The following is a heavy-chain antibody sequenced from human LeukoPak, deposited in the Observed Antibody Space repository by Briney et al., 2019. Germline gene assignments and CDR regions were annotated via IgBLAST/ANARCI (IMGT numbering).Heavy chain of an antibody. Sequence: ASVKVSCKXSGYTFTSYGISWVRQAPGQGLEGMGWISAYNGNTNYSQKLQGRVTMTTDTSTSTAYMELRSLRSDDTAVYYCARDPSYYDSSTLDAFDIWGQGTMVTVSS. CDR1: GYTFTSYG. CDR2: ISAYNGNT. J-gene: IGHJ3*02. V-gene: IGHV1-18*01. CDR3: ARDPSYYDSSTLDAFDI. D-gene: IGHD3-22*01.